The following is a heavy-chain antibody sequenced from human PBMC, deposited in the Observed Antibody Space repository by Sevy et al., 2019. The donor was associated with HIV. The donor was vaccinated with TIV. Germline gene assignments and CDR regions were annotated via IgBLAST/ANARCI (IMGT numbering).Heavy chain of an antibody. D-gene: IGHD3-22*01. Sequence: ASVKVSCKASGYTFTSFGISWVRQAPGQGLEWVGWISVYNGKINYAQNFQGRVTMTTDTSTRTAYMELKCLRSDDTAVYYCARRGAFDFDTSGFLSPWGQGTLVTVSS. V-gene: IGHV1-18*01. CDR3: ARRGAFDFDTSGFLSP. CDR1: GYTFTSFG. CDR2: ISVYNGKI. J-gene: IGHJ5*02.